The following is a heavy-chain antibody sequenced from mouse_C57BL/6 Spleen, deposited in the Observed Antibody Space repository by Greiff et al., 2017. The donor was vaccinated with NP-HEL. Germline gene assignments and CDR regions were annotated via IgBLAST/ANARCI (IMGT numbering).Heavy chain of an antibody. CDR2: IYPGDGDT. J-gene: IGHJ4*01. CDR3: ARHEGYAMDY. CDR1: GYAFSSYW. V-gene: IGHV1-80*01. Sequence: VKLQESGAELVKPGASVKISCTASGYAFSSYWMNWVKQRPGKGLEWIGQIYPGDGDTNYNGSFKGKATLTADKSSSTAYMQLSSLTSEDSAVYFCARHEGYAMDYWGQGTSVTVSS.